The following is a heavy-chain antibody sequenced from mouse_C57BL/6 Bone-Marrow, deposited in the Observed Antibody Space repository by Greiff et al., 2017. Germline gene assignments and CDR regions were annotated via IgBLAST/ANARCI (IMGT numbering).Heavy chain of an antibody. CDR2: IDPENGDT. J-gene: IGHJ2*01. CDR1: GFNIKDDY. D-gene: IGHD2-12*01. CDR3: TTPLRLFDY. Sequence: VQLQQSGAELVRPGASVKLSCTASGFNIKDDYMHWVKQRPEQGLEWIGWIDPENGDTEYASKFQGKATITADTSSNTAYLQLSSLTSEDTAVYYCTTPLRLFDYWGQGTTLRVSS. V-gene: IGHV14-4*01.